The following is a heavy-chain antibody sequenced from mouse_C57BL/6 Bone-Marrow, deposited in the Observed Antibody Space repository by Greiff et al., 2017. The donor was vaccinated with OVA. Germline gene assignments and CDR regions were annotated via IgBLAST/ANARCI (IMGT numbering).Heavy chain of an antibody. CDR1: GFHIKNTY. CDR2: IDPANDNT. Sequence: VQLQQSVAELVRPGASVKLSCTASGFHIKNTYMHWVKQRPEQGLEWIGRIDPANDNTKYAPKFQGKATMTADPSSNTAYLQLSSLSSEDTAVYCCARGNFGSSFYAMDYWGQGTSVTVSS. J-gene: IGHJ4*01. V-gene: IGHV14-3*01. D-gene: IGHD1-1*01. CDR3: ARGNFGSSFYAMDY.